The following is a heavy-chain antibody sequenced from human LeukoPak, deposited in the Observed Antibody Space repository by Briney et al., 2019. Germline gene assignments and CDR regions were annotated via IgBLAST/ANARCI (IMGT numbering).Heavy chain of an antibody. Sequence: SETLSLTCAVYGGSFSNYYWTWIRQPPGKGLEWIGEINHSGSARYNPSLKSRVIISVDTSKNQFSLRLSSVTAADTAVYYCAGAYCGGDCYSGRTFDIWGQGTMVTVSS. V-gene: IGHV4-34*01. CDR1: GGSFSNYY. J-gene: IGHJ3*02. CDR3: AGAYCGGDCYSGRTFDI. CDR2: INHSGSA. D-gene: IGHD2-21*02.